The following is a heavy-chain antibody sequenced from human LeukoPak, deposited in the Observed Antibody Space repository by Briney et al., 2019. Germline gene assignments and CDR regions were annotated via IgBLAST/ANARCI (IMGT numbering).Heavy chain of an antibody. CDR2: IYYSGTT. Sequence: SETLSLTCTVSGGSISSYYWSWIRQPPGKGLEWIGYIYYSGTTNYNPSLKSRVTISVDTSKNQSSLKLSSVTAADTAVYYCARGVYIAAAQYAYWGQGTLVTVSS. CDR3: ARGVYIAAAQYAY. J-gene: IGHJ4*02. D-gene: IGHD6-13*01. CDR1: GGSISSYY. V-gene: IGHV4-59*01.